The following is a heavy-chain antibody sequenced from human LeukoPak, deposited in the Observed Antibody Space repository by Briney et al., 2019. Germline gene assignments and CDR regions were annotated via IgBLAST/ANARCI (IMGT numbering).Heavy chain of an antibody. J-gene: IGHJ6*02. V-gene: IGHV3-7*01. D-gene: IGHD4-11*01. CDR2: IKQDGSEK. Sequence: PGGSLRLSCAASGFTFSSYWMSWVRQAPGKGLEWVANIKQDGSEKYYVDSVKGRFTISRDNSKNTLYLQMNSLRAEDTAVYYCARVDSNGPYYYGMDVWGQGTTVTVSS. CDR3: ARVDSNGPYYYGMDV. CDR1: GFTFSSYW.